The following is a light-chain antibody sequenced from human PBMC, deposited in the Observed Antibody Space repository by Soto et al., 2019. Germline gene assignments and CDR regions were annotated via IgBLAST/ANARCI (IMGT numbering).Light chain of an antibody. CDR2: GDN. Sequence: QSVLTQPPSVSGAPGQRVIISCTGGSSNIGANNDVHWYQQTPGRAHKLLIYGDNNRPSGVPDRFSGSKSGTSASLAITGLQAEDEADYYCHSYDDSLSGSVFGGGTKLTVL. CDR1: SSNIGANND. V-gene: IGLV1-40*01. CDR3: HSYDDSLSGSV. J-gene: IGLJ3*02.